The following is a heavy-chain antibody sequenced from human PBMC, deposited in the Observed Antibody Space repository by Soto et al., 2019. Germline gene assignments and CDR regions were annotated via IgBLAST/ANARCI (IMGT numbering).Heavy chain of an antibody. D-gene: IGHD6-13*01. Sequence: GASVKVSCKASGFTFTSSAVQWVRQARGQRLEWIGWIVVGSGNTNYAQKFQERVTITRDMSTSTAYMELSSLRSEDTAVYYCAADPSSSWFFDYWGQGTLVTVSS. V-gene: IGHV1-58*01. CDR2: IVVGSGNT. J-gene: IGHJ4*02. CDR1: GFTFTSSA. CDR3: AADPSSSWFFDY.